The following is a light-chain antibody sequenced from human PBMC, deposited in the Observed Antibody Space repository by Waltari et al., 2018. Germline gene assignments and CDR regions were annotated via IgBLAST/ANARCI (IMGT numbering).Light chain of an antibody. Sequence: DIVMTQSPDSLAVSLGERAIINCKSSQSVLYSANKRNYLAWYQQKPGQPPRLLISWASTREAGVADKFSGGWSGTDFTLTISSLQAEDVAVYYRQQYYRPFTFGPGTKVDIK. J-gene: IGKJ3*01. CDR1: QSVLYSANKRNY. CDR3: QQYYRPFT. V-gene: IGKV4-1*01. CDR2: WAS.